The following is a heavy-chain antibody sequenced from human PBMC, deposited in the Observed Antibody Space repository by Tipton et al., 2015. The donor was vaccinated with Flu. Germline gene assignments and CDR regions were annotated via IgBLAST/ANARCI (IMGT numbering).Heavy chain of an antibody. Sequence: QLVQSGGGVVQPGRSLRLSRAASGFTFSSYAMHWVRQAPGKGLEWVAVISYDGSNKYYADSVKGRFTISRDNSKNTLYLQMNSLRAEDTAVYYCARDPFDYGDYSPLDYWGQGTLVTVSS. CDR2: ISYDGSNK. CDR1: GFTFSSYA. CDR3: ARDPFDYGDYSPLDY. J-gene: IGHJ4*02. V-gene: IGHV3-30*01. D-gene: IGHD4-17*01.